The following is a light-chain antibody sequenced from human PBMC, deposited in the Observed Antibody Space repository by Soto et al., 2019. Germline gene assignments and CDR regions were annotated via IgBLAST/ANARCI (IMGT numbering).Light chain of an antibody. Sequence: EVVLTQSPGTLSLSPGARATLSCRASHSISSSSLDCYQHKPGQAPRVLTYGASSRATGIPARFSGSGSVTDFTRNITRLEPEDFAVYYCQQYCSSSWTFGQGTKVELK. CDR1: HSISSSS. CDR2: GAS. CDR3: QQYCSSSWT. V-gene: IGKV3-20*01. J-gene: IGKJ1*01.